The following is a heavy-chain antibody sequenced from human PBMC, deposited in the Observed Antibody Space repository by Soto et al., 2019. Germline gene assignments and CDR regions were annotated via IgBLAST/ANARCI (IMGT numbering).Heavy chain of an antibody. CDR3: ARERTIFYGMDV. CDR2: IIPIFGTA. D-gene: IGHD3-3*01. Sequence: SVKVSCKASGGTFSSYAISWVRQAPGQGLEWMGGIIPIFGTANYAQKFQGRVTITADESTSTAYMELSSLRSEDTAVYYCARERTIFYGMDVWGQGTTVTVSS. J-gene: IGHJ6*02. V-gene: IGHV1-69*13. CDR1: GGTFSSYA.